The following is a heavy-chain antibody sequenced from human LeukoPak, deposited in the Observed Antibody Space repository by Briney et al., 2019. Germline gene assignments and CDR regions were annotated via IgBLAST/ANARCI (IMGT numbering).Heavy chain of an antibody. V-gene: IGHV3-30*02. Sequence: GGSLRLSCAASGFTFSSYGMHWVRQAPGKGLEWVAFIRYDGSNKYYADSVKGRFTISRDNSKNTLYLQMNSLRAEDTAVYYCAKDLGSSGWYIDYWGQGTLVTVSS. J-gene: IGHJ4*02. CDR3: AKDLGSSGWYIDY. D-gene: IGHD6-19*01. CDR1: GFTFSSYG. CDR2: IRYDGSNK.